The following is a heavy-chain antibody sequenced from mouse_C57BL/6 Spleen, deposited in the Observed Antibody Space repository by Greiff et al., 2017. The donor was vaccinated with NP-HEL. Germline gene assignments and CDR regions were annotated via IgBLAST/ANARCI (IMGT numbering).Heavy chain of an antibody. CDR1: GFNIKNTY. Sequence: VQLKQPVAELVRPGASVKLSCKASGFNIKNTYMHWVKQRPEQGLEWIGKIDPANGNTKYAPKFQGKATLTADTSSNTAYLQLSSLTSEDTAFYYGARSVTTSFDVWGTGTTVTVSS. CDR2: IDPANGNT. CDR3: ARSVTTSFDV. J-gene: IGHJ1*03. V-gene: IGHV14-3*01. D-gene: IGHD2-2*01.